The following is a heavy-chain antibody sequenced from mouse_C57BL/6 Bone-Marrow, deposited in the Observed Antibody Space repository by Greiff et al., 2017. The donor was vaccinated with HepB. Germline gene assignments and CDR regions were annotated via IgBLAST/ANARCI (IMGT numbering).Heavy chain of an antibody. CDR3: SIWPYGYCAMDH. D-gene: IGHD1-1*02. J-gene: IGHJ4*01. CDR1: GYTFTSYW. V-gene: IGHV1-74*01. Sequence: VQLQQSGAELVKPGASVKVSCKASGYTFTSYWMHWVKQRPGQGLEWIGRIHPTDGDTNYNEKFKGKATLTVDKSSSTAYMQLSSLTSEDSAVYYCSIWPYGYCAMDHWGQRTSVHGPS. CDR2: IHPTDGDT.